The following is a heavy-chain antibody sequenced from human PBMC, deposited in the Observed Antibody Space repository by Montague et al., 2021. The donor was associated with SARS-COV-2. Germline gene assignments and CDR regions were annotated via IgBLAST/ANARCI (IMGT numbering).Heavy chain of an antibody. CDR2: ISDSGST. V-gene: IGHV4-59*08. CDR1: GGSISSFY. Sequence: SETLSLTCTVSGGSISSFYWSWFRQPPGKGLEWIGYISDSGSTNYNPSLTGRVTMSVDTSKNQFSLKVNSVTAADTAVYYCERHYSATLPAVYWGQGTLVTVSS. CDR3: ERHYSATLPAVY. D-gene: IGHD2-15*01. J-gene: IGHJ4*02.